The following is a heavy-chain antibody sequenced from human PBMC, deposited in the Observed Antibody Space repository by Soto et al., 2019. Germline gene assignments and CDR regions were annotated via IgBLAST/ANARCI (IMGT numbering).Heavy chain of an antibody. CDR1: GFTFSSYA. CDR3: ARGTMALDY. CDR2: ISYDGCNK. J-gene: IGHJ4*02. Sequence: QVQLVESAGGVVQPGRSLRLSCAASGFTFSSYAMHWVRQAPGKGLEWVAVISYDGCNKYYADSVKGRFSISRDNSKNTLYLQMNRLIAEDTAVYYCARGTMALDYWGQGTLVTVSS. V-gene: IGHV3-30-3*01. D-gene: IGHD1-7*01.